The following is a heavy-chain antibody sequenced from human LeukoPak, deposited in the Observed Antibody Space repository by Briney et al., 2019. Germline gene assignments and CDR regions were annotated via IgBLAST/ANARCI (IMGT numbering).Heavy chain of an antibody. CDR1: GGSVKSYY. CDR2: ISPSGDT. CDR3: ASGLWELLPFDY. D-gene: IGHD1-26*01. V-gene: IGHV4-4*07. J-gene: IGHJ4*02. Sequence: SETLSLTCTVSGGSVKSYYWSWIRQPAGEGLEWIGRISPSGDTNYKPSLKSRVSMSVDTSENQLSLTLSSVTAADTAVYYCASGLWELLPFDYWGQGTLVTVSS.